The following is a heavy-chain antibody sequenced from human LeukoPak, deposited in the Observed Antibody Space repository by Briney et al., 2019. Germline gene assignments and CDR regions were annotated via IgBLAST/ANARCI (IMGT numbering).Heavy chain of an antibody. CDR3: ARDEYKADAY. CDR1: GFSFTSYA. V-gene: IGHV3-23*01. D-gene: IGHD2/OR15-2a*01. Sequence: GGSLRLSCAASGFSFTSYALDWVRQAPGKGLEWISVISGDGDSTHYADSVRGRFTISRDNSKNTLYLQMNSLRAEDTAVYYRARDEYKADAYWGQGTLVTVSS. CDR2: ISGDGDST. J-gene: IGHJ4*02.